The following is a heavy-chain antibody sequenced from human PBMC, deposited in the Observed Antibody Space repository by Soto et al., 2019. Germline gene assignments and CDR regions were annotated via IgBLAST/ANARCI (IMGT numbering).Heavy chain of an antibody. J-gene: IGHJ4*02. CDR1: GFTFSSYA. D-gene: IGHD3-10*01. Sequence: GGSLRLSCAASGFTFSSYAMHWVRQAPGKGLEWVAVISYDGSNKYYADSVKGRFTISRDNSKNTLYLQMNSLRAEDTAVYYCARDRSMVRGAPIGYWGQGTLVTVSS. CDR3: ARDRSMVRGAPIGY. V-gene: IGHV3-30-3*01. CDR2: ISYDGSNK.